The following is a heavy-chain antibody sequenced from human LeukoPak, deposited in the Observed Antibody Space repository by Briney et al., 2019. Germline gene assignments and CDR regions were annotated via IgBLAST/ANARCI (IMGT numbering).Heavy chain of an antibody. J-gene: IGHJ3*02. D-gene: IGHD6-13*01. CDR3: ARPTILNIAAAGKGRHAFDI. CDR1: GGSISSGGHY. V-gene: IGHV4-30-2*01. CDR2: IYHSGKT. Sequence: SETLXLTCTVSGGSISSGGHYWSWIRQPPGXGLGWIGYIYHSGKTYYNPSLKSRVTISVDTSKNQFSLKLSSVTAADTAVYYCARPTILNIAAAGKGRHAFDIWGQGTMVTVSS.